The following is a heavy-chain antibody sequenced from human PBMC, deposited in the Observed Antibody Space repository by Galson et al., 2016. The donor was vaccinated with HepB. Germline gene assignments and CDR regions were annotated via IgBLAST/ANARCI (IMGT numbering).Heavy chain of an antibody. Sequence: SLRLSCAASGFTFSSYTMHWVRQAPGKGLEWVAVISNDGNNKFYADSVKGRFTISRDNSKTTLYLQMNSLRAEDTAVYFCARWGATVTLYFDYWGQGTLVTVSS. J-gene: IGHJ4*02. V-gene: IGHV3-30*04. CDR1: GFTFSSYT. D-gene: IGHD4-17*01. CDR3: ARWGATVTLYFDY. CDR2: ISNDGNNK.